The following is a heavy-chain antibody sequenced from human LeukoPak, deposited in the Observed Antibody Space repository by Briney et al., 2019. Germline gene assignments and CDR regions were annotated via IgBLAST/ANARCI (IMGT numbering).Heavy chain of an antibody. CDR3: VRHNNYALDY. D-gene: IGHD5-18*01. V-gene: IGHV5-51*01. CDR2: IFPGNSDT. J-gene: IGHJ4*02. CDR1: GYSFPSYW. Sequence: GESLKISCEGSGYSFPSYWIGWARQMPGKGLEWMAIIFPGNSDTRYSPSFQGQVTISVDKSISTAYLRWGGLKASDSAMYYCVRHNNYALDYWGQGTLVTVSS.